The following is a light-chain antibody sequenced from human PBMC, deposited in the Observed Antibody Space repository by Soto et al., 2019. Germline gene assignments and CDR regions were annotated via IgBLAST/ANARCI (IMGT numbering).Light chain of an antibody. CDR1: QGISSW. Sequence: DIQMTQSPSSVSASVGARVTITCRASQGISSWLARYQQKPGKAPKLLIYAASSLQSGVPSRFSGSGSGTDFTLTISSLQPEDFATYYCQQANSYPLTFGGGTKVEIK. V-gene: IGKV1-12*01. CDR2: AAS. CDR3: QQANSYPLT. J-gene: IGKJ4*01.